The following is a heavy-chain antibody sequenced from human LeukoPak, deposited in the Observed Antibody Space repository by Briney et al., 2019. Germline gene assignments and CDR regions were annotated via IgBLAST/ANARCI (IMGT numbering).Heavy chain of an antibody. CDR2: IYYSGST. J-gene: IGHJ3*02. CDR3: ARPSESQGAFDI. D-gene: IGHD3-10*01. Sequence: SETQSLTCTVSGGSISSYYWSWIRQPPGKGLEWIGYIYYSGSTNYNPSLKSRVTISVDTSKNQFSLKLSSVTAADTAVYYCARPSESQGAFDIWGQGTMVTVSS. CDR1: GGSISSYY. V-gene: IGHV4-59*08.